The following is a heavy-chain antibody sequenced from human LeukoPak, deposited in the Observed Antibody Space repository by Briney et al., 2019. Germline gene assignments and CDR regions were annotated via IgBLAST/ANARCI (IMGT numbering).Heavy chain of an antibody. CDR3: ARVADFWSGYSFDY. J-gene: IGHJ4*02. Sequence: TSETLSLTCTVSGGSISSGSYYWSWIRQPAGKGLEWIGRIYTSGSTNYNPSLKSRVTISVDTSKNQFSLKLSSVTAADTAVYYCARVADFWSGYSFDYWGQGTLVTVSS. D-gene: IGHD3-3*01. V-gene: IGHV4-61*02. CDR1: GGSISSGSYY. CDR2: IYTSGST.